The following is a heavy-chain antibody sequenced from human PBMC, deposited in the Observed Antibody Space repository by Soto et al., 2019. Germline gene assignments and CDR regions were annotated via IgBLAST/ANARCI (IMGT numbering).Heavy chain of an antibody. V-gene: IGHV3-23*01. D-gene: IGHD3-10*01. CDR3: ARGDRGGSGSPASYYYSGLDV. Sequence: PGGSLRLSCAASGFTFSSYAMSWVRQAPGKGLEWVSSVSAGGDMTYYSDSVKGRFTISRDNSNNALFLQMNSLRAEDTALYYCARGDRGGSGSPASYYYSGLDVWGQGTTVTV. CDR1: GFTFSSYA. J-gene: IGHJ6*02. CDR2: VSAGGDMT.